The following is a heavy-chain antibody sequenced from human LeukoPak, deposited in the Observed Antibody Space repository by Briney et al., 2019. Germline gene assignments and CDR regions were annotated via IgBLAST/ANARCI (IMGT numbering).Heavy chain of an antibody. CDR1: GFTFSSYA. CDR2: ISGSGGST. Sequence: PGGSLRLSCAASGFTFSSYAMSWVRQAPGKGLEWVSAISGSGGSTYYADSVKGRFTISRDNSKNTLYLQMNSLRAEDTAVYYCAKTVGSGSYYYYYGMDVWGQGTTVTVSS. D-gene: IGHD3-10*01. CDR3: AKTVGSGSYYYYYGMDV. V-gene: IGHV3-23*01. J-gene: IGHJ6*02.